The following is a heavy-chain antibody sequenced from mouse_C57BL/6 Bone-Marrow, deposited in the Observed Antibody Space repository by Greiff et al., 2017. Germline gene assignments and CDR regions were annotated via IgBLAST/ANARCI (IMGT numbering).Heavy chain of an antibody. Sequence: VQLQQSGPELVKPGASVKISCKASGYTFTDYYMTWVKQSHGKSLEWIGDINPNNGGTSYNQKFKGKATLTVDKSSSTAYMELRSLTSEDSAVYYCARKGVTTVVPFAYWGQGTLVTVSA. J-gene: IGHJ3*01. CDR2: INPNNGGT. V-gene: IGHV1-26*01. CDR1: GYTFTDYY. D-gene: IGHD1-1*01. CDR3: ARKGVTTVVPFAY.